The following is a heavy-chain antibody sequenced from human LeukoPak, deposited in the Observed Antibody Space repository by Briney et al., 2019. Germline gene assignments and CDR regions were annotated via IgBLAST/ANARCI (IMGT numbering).Heavy chain of an antibody. J-gene: IGHJ4*02. CDR3: ASGKVGGIAVAGTGY. V-gene: IGHV1-46*01. Sequence: ASVKVSCTASGYTFTSYYMHWVRQAPGQGLEWMGIINPSGGSTSYAQKFQGRVTMTRDTSTSTVYMELSSLRSEDTAVYYCASGKVGGIAVAGTGYWGQGTLVTVSS. CDR2: INPSGGST. D-gene: IGHD6-19*01. CDR1: GYTFTSYY.